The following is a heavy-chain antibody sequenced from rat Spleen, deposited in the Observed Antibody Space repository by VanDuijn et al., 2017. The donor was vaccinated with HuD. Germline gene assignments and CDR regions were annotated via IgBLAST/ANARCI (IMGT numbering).Heavy chain of an antibody. CDR1: GFTFSDYY. J-gene: IGHJ2*01. Sequence: EVQLVESGGGLVQPGSPLKLSCGASGFTFSDYYMAWVRQAPTKGLEWVATISPSGGSTYYRDSVKGRFTISRDNAKSTLYLQMDSLRSEDTATYYCTRAYNSGDYFDYWGQGVMVTVSS. CDR3: TRAYNSGDYFDY. V-gene: IGHV5-27*01. CDR2: ISPSGGST. D-gene: IGHD4-3*01.